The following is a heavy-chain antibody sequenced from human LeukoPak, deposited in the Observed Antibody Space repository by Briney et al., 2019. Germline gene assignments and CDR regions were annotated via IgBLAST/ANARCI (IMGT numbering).Heavy chain of an antibody. CDR2: ISAYNGNT. D-gene: IGHD6-19*01. J-gene: IGHJ5*02. CDR1: GYTFTSYA. CDR3: ARDWLIAVAGKAGNWFDP. Sequence: GASVKVSCKASGYTFTSYAMNWVRQAPGQGLEWMGWISAYNGNTNYAQKLQGRVTMTTDTSTSTAYMELRSLRSDDTAVYYCARDWLIAVAGKAGNWFDPWGQGTLVTVSS. V-gene: IGHV1-18*01.